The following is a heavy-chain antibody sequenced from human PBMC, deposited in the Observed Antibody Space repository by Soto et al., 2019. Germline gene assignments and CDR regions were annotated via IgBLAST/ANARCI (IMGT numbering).Heavy chain of an antibody. V-gene: IGHV4-30-2*01. J-gene: IGHJ4*02. CDR3: PRGIQLPAALFAY. CDR2: IYHSGST. D-gene: IGHD6-25*01. CDR1: GGSISSGGYS. Sequence: QLQLQESGSGLVKPSQTLSLTCAVSGGSISSGGYSWSWIRQPPGKGLEWIGYIYHSGSTYYNPSLKSRVPIAVDRSNNQFSLKLSSVTAAATSVYYWPRGIQLPAALFAYWGKGSLIPVSS.